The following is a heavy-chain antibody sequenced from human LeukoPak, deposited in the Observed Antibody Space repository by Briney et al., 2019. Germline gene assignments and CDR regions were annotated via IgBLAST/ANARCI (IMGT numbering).Heavy chain of an antibody. CDR1: GGSISSGDYY. CDR3: ARGLDGFKTGH. V-gene: IGHV4-30-4*01. D-gene: IGHD5-24*01. CDR2: IHPSGST. J-gene: IGHJ4*02. Sequence: SQTLSLTCTVSGGSISSGDYYWSWIRQPPGKGLEWIGYIHPSGSTDYNPSLKSRLTMSLDTSQNQFSLKLTSVTAADTAIYYCARGLDGFKTGHWGQGTLVTVSS.